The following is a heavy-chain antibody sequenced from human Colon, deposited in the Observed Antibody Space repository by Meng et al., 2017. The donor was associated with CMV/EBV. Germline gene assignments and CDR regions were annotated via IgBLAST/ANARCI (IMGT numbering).Heavy chain of an antibody. D-gene: IGHD2-21*01. Sequence: LSCEASGITFRIYGMHWVRQAPGKGLEWVTVISSDRNNKYYADSVKGRFTISRDNSKNTPYLQMNSLRPEDTAIYYCANDPRGTEIVWGQGTLVTVSS. CDR1: GITFRIYG. J-gene: IGHJ4*02. CDR3: ANDPRGTEIV. V-gene: IGHV3-30*18. CDR2: ISSDRNNK.